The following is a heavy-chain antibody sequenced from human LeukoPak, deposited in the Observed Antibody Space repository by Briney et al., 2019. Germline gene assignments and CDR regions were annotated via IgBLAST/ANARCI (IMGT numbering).Heavy chain of an antibody. CDR2: ISSSSSYI. CDR3: RYYDFWSGYQFEVDY. V-gene: IGHV3-21*04. CDR1: GFTFSSYS. J-gene: IGHJ4*02. D-gene: IGHD3-3*01. Sequence: GGSLRLSCAASGFTFSSYSMNWVRQAPGKGLEWVSSISSSSSYIYYADSVKGRFTISRDNAKNSLYLQMNSLRAEDTAVYYCRYYDFWSGYQFEVDYWGQGTLVTVSS.